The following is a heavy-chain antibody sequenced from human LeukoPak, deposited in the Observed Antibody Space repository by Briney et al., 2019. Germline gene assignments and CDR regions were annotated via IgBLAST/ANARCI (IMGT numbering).Heavy chain of an antibody. V-gene: IGHV1-69*05. CDR1: GYTFSNYG. CDR3: ARDVHGDYGSGWFDP. Sequence: SVKVSCKASGYTFSNYGISWVRQAPGQGLEWLGGIMPLFGTAGYAQKFQGRVTITKDESTRTVYLELTSLTSDDTAVYYCARDVHGDYGSGWFDPWGQGTLVSVSS. CDR2: IMPLFGTA. D-gene: IGHD4-17*01. J-gene: IGHJ5*02.